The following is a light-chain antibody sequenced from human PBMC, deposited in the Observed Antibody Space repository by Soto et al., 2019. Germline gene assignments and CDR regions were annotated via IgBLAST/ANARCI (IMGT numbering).Light chain of an antibody. CDR2: GTF. J-gene: IGKJ1*01. CDR1: QDIRTE. V-gene: IGKV1-6*01. CDR3: LQDFKYPRT. Sequence: AIQMTQSPSSLSASVGDRVTITCRASQDIRTELGWYQQKPGKAPRLLIYGTFSLQSEVLSRFSGSVSGTDFTLIFSILQPDDFATYYCLQDFKYPRTFGQGTKVDIK.